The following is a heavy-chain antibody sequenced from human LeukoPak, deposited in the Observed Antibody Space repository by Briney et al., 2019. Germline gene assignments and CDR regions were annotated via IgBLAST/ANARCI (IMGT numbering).Heavy chain of an antibody. V-gene: IGHV4-34*01. CDR3: ARVETKDAFDI. J-gene: IGHJ3*02. CDR1: GRSFSGYY. CDR2: INHSGST. Sequence: PSETLSLTCAVYGRSFSGYYWSWIRQPPGKGPEWIGEINHSGSTNYNPSLKSRVTISVDTSKNQFSLKLSSVTAADTAVYYCARVETKDAFDIWGQGTMVTVSS.